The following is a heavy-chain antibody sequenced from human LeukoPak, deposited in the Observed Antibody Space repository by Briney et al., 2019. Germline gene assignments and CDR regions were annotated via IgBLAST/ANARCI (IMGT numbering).Heavy chain of an antibody. CDR1: GFIIFKSW. Sequence: GGSLRLSCAASGFIIFKSWMTWVRQAPGKGLEWVAIIKQDASETYYLDSVRGRFTISRDNAKNSIYLHMTRLRVEDTAVYYCARVAGEASGYHPFDIWGQGTMVTASS. V-gene: IGHV3-7*01. J-gene: IGHJ3*02. CDR3: ARVAGEASGYHPFDI. CDR2: IKQDASET. D-gene: IGHD3-22*01.